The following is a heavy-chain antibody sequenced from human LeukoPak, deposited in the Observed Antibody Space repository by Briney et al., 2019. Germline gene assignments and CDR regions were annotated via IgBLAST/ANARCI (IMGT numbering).Heavy chain of an antibody. D-gene: IGHD7-27*01. Sequence: PGGSLRLSCAASGFTFSSNWMTWVRQAPGKGLEWVANIKQDGSEKHYVDSVKGRFTISRDNAKNTLYLQMNSLRAEDTAVYYCARDANWGFDAFDIWGQGTMVTVSS. CDR2: IKQDGSEK. CDR1: GFTFSSNW. V-gene: IGHV3-7*01. CDR3: ARDANWGFDAFDI. J-gene: IGHJ3*02.